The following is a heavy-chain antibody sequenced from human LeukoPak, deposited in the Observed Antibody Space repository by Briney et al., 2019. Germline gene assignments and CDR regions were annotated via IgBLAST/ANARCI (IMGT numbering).Heavy chain of an antibody. J-gene: IGHJ4*02. V-gene: IGHV5-51*01. CDR3: ARLVGGVAGTGDYFDF. D-gene: IGHD6-19*01. Sequence: GESLKISCKGSGYSFSTYWIGWVRQVPGKGLEWMGIIYPGDSDTRESPSFQGQVTMSADRSISTAYLQWSSLKASDSAMYYCARLVGGVAGTGDYFDFWGQGTLVTVYS. CDR2: IYPGDSDT. CDR1: GYSFSTYW.